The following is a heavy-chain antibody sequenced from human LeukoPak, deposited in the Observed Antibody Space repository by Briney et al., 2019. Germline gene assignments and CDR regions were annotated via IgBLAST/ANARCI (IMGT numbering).Heavy chain of an antibody. V-gene: IGHV3-48*04. CDR3: ARGGAFCSVDGCYSGRNWFDP. J-gene: IGHJ5*02. CDR1: GLSFSSYN. CDR2: ISGGGTTI. Sequence: PGGSLRLSCEASGLSFSSYNMDWVRQTPGKGLGWGSFISGGGTTIYYADSVKGRFTISRDNAKNSLHLQMNSLRAEDTAVYYCARGGAFCSVDGCYSGRNWFDPWGQGTLVTVSS. D-gene: IGHD2-15*01.